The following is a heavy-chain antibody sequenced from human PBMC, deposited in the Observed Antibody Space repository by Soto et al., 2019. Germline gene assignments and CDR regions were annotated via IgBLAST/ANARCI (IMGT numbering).Heavy chain of an antibody. CDR1: GGSISSSSYY. CDR2: IYYSGST. CDR3: ARHAYSSGESYYYYYMDV. J-gene: IGHJ6*03. V-gene: IGHV4-39*01. Sequence: SETLSLTCTVSGGSISSSSYYWGWIRQPPGKGLEWIGSIYYSGSTYYNPSLKSRVTISVDTSKNQFSLKLSSVTAADTAVYYCARHAYSSGESYYYYYMDVWGKGTTVTVSS. D-gene: IGHD6-25*01.